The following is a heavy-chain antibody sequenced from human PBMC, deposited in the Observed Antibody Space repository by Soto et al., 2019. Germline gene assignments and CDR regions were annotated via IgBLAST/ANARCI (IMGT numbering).Heavy chain of an antibody. D-gene: IGHD6-13*01. V-gene: IGHV3-23*01. CDR1: GFTFSSYA. J-gene: IGHJ4*02. CDR3: AKDSVIAAAGTGPFDY. Sequence: GGSLRLSCAASGFTFSSYAMSWVRQAPGKGLEWVSAISGSGGSTYYADSVKGRFTISTYNSKNTLYLQMNSLRAEDTAVYYCAKDSVIAAAGTGPFDYWGQGTLVTVSS. CDR2: ISGSGGST.